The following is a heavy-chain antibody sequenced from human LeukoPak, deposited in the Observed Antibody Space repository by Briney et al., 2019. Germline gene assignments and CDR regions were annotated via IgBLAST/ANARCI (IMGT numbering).Heavy chain of an antibody. CDR3: ATKNPGDS. CDR1: GLTFSNYN. V-gene: IGHV3-48*01. Sequence: GGSLRLSCAGSGLTFSNYNMNWVRQAPGKGLEWLSYISSGSDTIYYADSVKGRFIISRDNAKNSLYLQMNSLRAEDTAVYYCATKNPGDSWGQGTLVIVSS. D-gene: IGHD7-27*01. CDR2: ISSGSDTI. J-gene: IGHJ4*02.